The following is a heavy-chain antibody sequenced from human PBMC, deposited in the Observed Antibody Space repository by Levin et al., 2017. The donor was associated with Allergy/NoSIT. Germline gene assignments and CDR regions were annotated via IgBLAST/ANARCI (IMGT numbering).Heavy chain of an antibody. J-gene: IGHJ3*02. D-gene: IGHD1-20*01. Sequence: RASVKVSCKASGYTFTGYYMHWVRQAPGQGLEWMGRINPNSGGTNYAQKFQGRVTMTRDTSISTAYMELSRLRSDDTAVYYCARVLITGKDAFDIWGQGTMVTVSS. V-gene: IGHV1-2*06. CDR3: ARVLITGKDAFDI. CDR1: GYTFTGYY. CDR2: INPNSGGT.